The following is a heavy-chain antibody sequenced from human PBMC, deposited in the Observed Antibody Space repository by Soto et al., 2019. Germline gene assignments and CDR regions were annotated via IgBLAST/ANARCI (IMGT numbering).Heavy chain of an antibody. CDR2: ISGNGDST. J-gene: IGHJ4*02. CDR1: GFTFSGYS. CDR3: ARGHYGPDY. Sequence: GGSLRLSCAASGFTFSGYSMHWIRQAPGKGLEYVSGISGNGDSTYYANSVKGRFTISRDNSKNTLSLQMGSLRTEDMAVYYCARGHYGPDYWGQGTLVTVS. D-gene: IGHD4-17*01. V-gene: IGHV3-64*01.